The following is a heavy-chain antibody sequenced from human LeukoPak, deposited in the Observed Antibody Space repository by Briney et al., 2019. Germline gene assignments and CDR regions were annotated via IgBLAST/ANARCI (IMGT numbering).Heavy chain of an antibody. CDR1: GFTFSDYY. V-gene: IGHV3-11*01. Sequence: GGSLRVSCAASGFTFSDYYMSWVRQARGKGLEWVSYMSRGGGTIYYADSVTGRFTISRDNAKNSLYLQMNSLRAEDTAMYYCVRAEGCSSSSCHLDYWGQGTLVTVSS. D-gene: IGHD2-2*01. CDR3: VRAEGCSSSSCHLDY. CDR2: MSRGGGTI. J-gene: IGHJ4*02.